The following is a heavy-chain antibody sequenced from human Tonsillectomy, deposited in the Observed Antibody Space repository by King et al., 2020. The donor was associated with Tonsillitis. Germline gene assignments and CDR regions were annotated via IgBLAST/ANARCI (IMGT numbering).Heavy chain of an antibody. CDR3: ARDRIAVAGRYYYYYGVDV. D-gene: IGHD6-19*01. Sequence: VQLQQSGPGLVKPSQTLSLTCAISGDSVSSNSAAWNWTRQSPSRGLEWLGRTYYRSKWYNHYAVSVKSRITINPDTSRNQFSLQLNSVTPEDTAVYYCARDRIAVAGRYYYYYGVDVWGQGTTVTVSS. J-gene: IGHJ6*02. V-gene: IGHV6-1*01. CDR1: GDSVSSNSAA. CDR2: TYYRSKWYN.